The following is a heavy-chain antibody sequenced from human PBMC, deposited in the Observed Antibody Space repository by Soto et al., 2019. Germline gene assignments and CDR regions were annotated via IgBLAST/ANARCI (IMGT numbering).Heavy chain of an antibody. V-gene: IGHV1-69*02. D-gene: IGHD6-6*01. J-gene: IGHJ4*02. CDR2: IIPILGIA. CDR3: ARGLLVDDYYFDY. Sequence: QVQLVQSGAEVKKPGSSVKVSCKASGGTFSSYTISWVRQAPGQGLEWMGRIIPILGIANYAQKFQGRVTISADKSTSTAYMELSSLRSEDTAVYYCARGLLVDDYYFDYWGQGTLVTVSS. CDR1: GGTFSSYT.